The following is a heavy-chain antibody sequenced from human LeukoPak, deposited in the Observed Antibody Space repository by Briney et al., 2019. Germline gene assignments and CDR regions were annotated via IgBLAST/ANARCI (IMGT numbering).Heavy chain of an antibody. D-gene: IGHD2-15*01. V-gene: IGHV1-2*02. CDR2: SSPTSCGA. Sequence: ASVKVSCKASRYTFSDYYLHELRQAPGKGLEWMGYSSPTSCGAHFAQKFRGRVTMTRNTSISTAYMELNRLGSDGTAVYYCAREGKGLRSKDFDFWGQGTLVTVSS. CDR3: AREGKGLRSKDFDF. J-gene: IGHJ4*02. CDR1: RYTFSDYY.